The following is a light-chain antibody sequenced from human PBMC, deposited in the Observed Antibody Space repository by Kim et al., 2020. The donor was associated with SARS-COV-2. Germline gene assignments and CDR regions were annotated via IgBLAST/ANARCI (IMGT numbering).Light chain of an antibody. J-gene: IGKJ2*01. V-gene: IGKV1-12*01. CDR3: QQANSFPRT. CDR2: SAS. CDR1: QDISSW. Sequence: DIQMTQSPSSVSASVGDRVTITCRASQDISSWLAWYQAKPGKAPKLLIYSASSLQSGVPSRFSGSGSGTDFTLTISSLQPEDFATYYCQQANSFPRTFGQGTKVDIK.